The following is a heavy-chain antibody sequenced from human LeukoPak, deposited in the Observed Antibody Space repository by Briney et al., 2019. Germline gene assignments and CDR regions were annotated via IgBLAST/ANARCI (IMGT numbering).Heavy chain of an antibody. J-gene: IGHJ6*03. D-gene: IGHD3-22*01. CDR3: ATSSQKDYYDSSGYSSYYMDV. CDR1: GYTFTDYY. V-gene: IGHV1-69-2*01. CDR2: IDPEDGEK. Sequence: ASVKVSCKVSGYTFTDYYMHWVQQAPGKGREWMGLIDPEDGEKIYAEKFQGRVTITADTSTDTAYMELSSMRSEDTAVYYCATSSQKDYYDSSGYSSYYMDVWGKGTTVTVSS.